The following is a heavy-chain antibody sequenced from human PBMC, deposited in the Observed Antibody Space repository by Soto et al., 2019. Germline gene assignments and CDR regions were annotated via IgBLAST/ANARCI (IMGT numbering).Heavy chain of an antibody. CDR2: TYFRSKWYN. D-gene: IGHD5-12*01. J-gene: IGHJ5*02. CDR3: AKGDSRGPKTGYAFDP. Sequence: PSQTLSLTCAISGDSVSSNTASWNWIRHSPSRGLEWLGRTYFRSKWYNDYAVSVKSRIIINPDTSNNQFSLQLNSVTPEDTAVYFCAKGDSRGPKTGYAFDPWGQGIMVTVSS. CDR1: GDSVSSNTAS. V-gene: IGHV6-1*01.